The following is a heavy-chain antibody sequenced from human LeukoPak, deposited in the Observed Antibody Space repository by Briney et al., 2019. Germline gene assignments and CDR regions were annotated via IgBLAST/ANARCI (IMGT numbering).Heavy chain of an antibody. CDR1: GGSFSGYY. D-gene: IGHD3-22*01. Sequence: SETLSLTCAVYGGSFSGYYWSWIRQPPGKGLEWIGEINHSGSTNYNPSLKSRVTISVDTSKNQFSLKLSSVTAADTAVYYGARVKGVRRGKYYDSSGFFDYWGQGTLVTVSS. CDR3: ARVKGVRRGKYYDSSGFFDY. CDR2: INHSGST. J-gene: IGHJ4*02. V-gene: IGHV4-34*09.